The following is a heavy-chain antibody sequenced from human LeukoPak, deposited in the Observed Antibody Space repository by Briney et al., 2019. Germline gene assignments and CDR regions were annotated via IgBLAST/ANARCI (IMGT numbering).Heavy chain of an antibody. CDR1: GFTFSSYG. Sequence: GGSLRLSCAASGFTFSSYGMHWVRQAPGKGLEWVAVISYDGSNKYYADSVKGRFTISGDNSKNTLYLQMNSLRAEDTAVYYCAKPGLPGYSSSWLDYWGQGTLVTVSS. CDR2: ISYDGSNK. D-gene: IGHD6-13*01. V-gene: IGHV3-30*18. J-gene: IGHJ4*02. CDR3: AKPGLPGYSSSWLDY.